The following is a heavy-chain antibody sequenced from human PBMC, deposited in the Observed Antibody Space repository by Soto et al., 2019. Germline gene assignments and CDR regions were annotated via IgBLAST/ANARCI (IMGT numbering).Heavy chain of an antibody. CDR3: ARRGGSSSGYYYYAMDV. CDR1: SDSMNSGGYY. V-gene: IGHV4-31*03. D-gene: IGHD6-6*01. CDR2: IHSNGDT. Sequence: SETLSLTCSVSSDSMNSGGYYWSWIRQHPGKGLERIGYIHSNGDTYYNPSLKSRVTISVDTSKNQFSLNLTSVTAADTAVYYCARRGGSSSGYYYYAMDVWGQGTTVTVSS. J-gene: IGHJ6*02.